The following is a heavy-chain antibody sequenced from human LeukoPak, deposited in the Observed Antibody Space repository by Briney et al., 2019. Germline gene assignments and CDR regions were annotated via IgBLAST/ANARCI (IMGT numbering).Heavy chain of an antibody. D-gene: IGHD5-18*01. J-gene: IGHJ4*02. V-gene: IGHV4-38-2*02. CDR3: AGTWIQLWSAFDY. Sequence: SETLSLTCTVSGYSISSGYYWGWIRQPPGKGLEWIGSIYHSGSTYYNPSLKSRVTISVDTSKNQFSLKLSSVTAADTAVYYCAGTWIQLWSAFDYWGQGTLVTVSS. CDR1: GYSISSGYY. CDR2: IYHSGST.